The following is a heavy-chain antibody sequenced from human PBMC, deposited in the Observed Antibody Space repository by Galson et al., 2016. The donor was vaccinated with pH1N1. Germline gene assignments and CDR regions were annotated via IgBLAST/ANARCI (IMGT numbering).Heavy chain of an antibody. CDR3: ARERGPGYHYYMDV. V-gene: IGHV3-20*04. Sequence: SLRLSCAASGFTFDDYGMSWVRQAPGKGLEWVSGINWNGGSTGYADSVKGRFTVSRDNAKNSLYLQMNSLRAEDTALYYCARERGPGYHYYMDVWGKGTTVTVPS. CDR2: INWNGGST. CDR1: GFTFDDYG. J-gene: IGHJ6*03.